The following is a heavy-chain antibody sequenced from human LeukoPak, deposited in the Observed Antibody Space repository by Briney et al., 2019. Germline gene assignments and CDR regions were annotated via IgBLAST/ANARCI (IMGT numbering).Heavy chain of an antibody. CDR3: ARGWPDY. D-gene: IGHD2-15*01. CDR1: GFTISTYA. CDR2: ITSSGATT. Sequence: GGSLRLSCAASGFTISTYAMTWVRQAPGKGLEWVSSITSSGATTYYADSVKGRFTISRDISKNTLYLQMNSLTAEDSAVYYCARGWPDYWGQGTLVTVSS. J-gene: IGHJ4*02. V-gene: IGHV3-23*01.